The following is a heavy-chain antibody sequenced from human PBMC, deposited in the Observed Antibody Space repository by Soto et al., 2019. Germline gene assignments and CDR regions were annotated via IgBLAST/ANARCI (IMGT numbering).Heavy chain of an antibody. Sequence: SCKASGGTFSSYAMSWVRQAPGKGLEWVSAISGSGGSTYYADSVKGRFTISRDNSKNTLYLQMNSLRAEDTAVYYCAKDPHWSSGWHTYWGQGTLVTVSS. CDR3: AKDPHWSSGWHTY. V-gene: IGHV3-23*01. D-gene: IGHD6-19*01. J-gene: IGHJ4*02. CDR1: GGTFSSYA. CDR2: ISGSGGST.